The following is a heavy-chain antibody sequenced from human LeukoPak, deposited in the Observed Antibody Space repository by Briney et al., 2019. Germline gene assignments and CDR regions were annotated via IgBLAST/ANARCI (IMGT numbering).Heavy chain of an antibody. CDR2: MSPNSGNT. J-gene: IGHJ5*02. V-gene: IGHV1-8*01. Sequence: GASVKVSCKASGYTFTSYDLDWVRQGTGQGLEWMGWMSPNSGNTGYAQKFQGRVTMTRDTSISTAYMELSGLTSDDTAVYYCARDYGGNSGWFDPWGQGTLVTVSS. D-gene: IGHD4-23*01. CDR3: ARDYGGNSGWFDP. CDR1: GYTFTSYD.